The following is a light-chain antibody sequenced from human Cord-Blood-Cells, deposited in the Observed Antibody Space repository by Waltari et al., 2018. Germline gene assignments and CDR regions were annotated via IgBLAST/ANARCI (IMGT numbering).Light chain of an antibody. CDR1: NLGEKY. CDR3: QAWDSSTAV. J-gene: IGLJ1*01. V-gene: IGLV3-1*01. Sequence: SYDLAQPPSVSVSPGQTPSISCSRVNLGEKYACWYQQKQGQSPVLVIYQDSKRPSGIPERFSGSNSGNTATLTISGTQAMDEADYYCQAWDSSTAVFGTGTKVTVL. CDR2: QDS.